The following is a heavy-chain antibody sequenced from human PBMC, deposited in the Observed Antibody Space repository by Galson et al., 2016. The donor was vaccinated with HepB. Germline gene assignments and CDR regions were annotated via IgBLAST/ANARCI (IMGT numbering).Heavy chain of an antibody. CDR3: TLLRIHWHPDY. Sequence: SLRLSCAVSGFALSSDWVHWVRQTPGEGPVWVSGINTDGTAIGYADSVRGRFTISRDNAKNTVYLQMNSLRAEDTAVYYCTLLRIHWHPDYWGRGTLVTVSS. J-gene: IGHJ4*02. V-gene: IGHV3-74*01. D-gene: IGHD4-17*01. CDR1: GFALSSDW. CDR2: INTDGTAI.